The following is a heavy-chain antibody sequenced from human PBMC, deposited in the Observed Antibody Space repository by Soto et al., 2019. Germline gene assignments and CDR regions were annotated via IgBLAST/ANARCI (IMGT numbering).Heavy chain of an antibody. CDR2: IYYSGST. Sequence: SETLSLTCTVSGGSISSYYWSWIRQPPGKGLEWIGYIYYSGSTNYNPSLKSRVTISVDTPKNQFSLKLSSVTAADTAVYYCARLANWGDWYFDLWGRGTLVTVSS. J-gene: IGHJ2*01. D-gene: IGHD7-27*01. V-gene: IGHV4-59*08. CDR3: ARLANWGDWYFDL. CDR1: GGSISSYY.